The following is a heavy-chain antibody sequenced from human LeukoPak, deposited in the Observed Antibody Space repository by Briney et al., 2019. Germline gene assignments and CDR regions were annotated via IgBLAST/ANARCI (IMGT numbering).Heavy chain of an antibody. CDR2: IDPSGGST. CDR1: GYILSRYY. J-gene: IGHJ2*01. V-gene: IGHV1-46*01. D-gene: IGHD5-24*01. Sequence: AASVKVSCKASGYILSRYYMHWVRQAPGQGLEWMGVIDPSGGSTTYAQKLQGRVTMTTDTSTSTAYMELRSLRSDDTAVYYCARVSRDGYNPAWRWYFDLWGRGTLVTVSS. CDR3: ARVSRDGYNPAWRWYFDL.